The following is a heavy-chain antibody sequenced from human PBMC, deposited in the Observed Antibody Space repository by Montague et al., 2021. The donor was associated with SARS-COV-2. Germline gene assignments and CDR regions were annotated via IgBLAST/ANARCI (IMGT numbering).Heavy chain of an antibody. CDR2: IYWADDK. CDR3: AHSRDCSGWYGDI. Sequence: PALVKPTQTLTLTCTVTGFSPSTSGVGVGWIRQPPGKALEWLAAIYWADDKRSRPFLRSRLTITKDTAKNQVRLRMTNMDPMDTATYYFAHSRDCSGWYGDIGGQGTQGTYSS. J-gene: IGHJ4*02. D-gene: IGHD6-19*01. V-gene: IGHV2-5*02. CDR1: GFSPSTSGVG.